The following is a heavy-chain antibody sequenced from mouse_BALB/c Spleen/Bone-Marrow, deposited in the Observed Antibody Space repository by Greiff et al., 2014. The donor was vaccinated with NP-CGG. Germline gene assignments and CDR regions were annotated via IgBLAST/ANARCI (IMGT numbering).Heavy chain of an antibody. CDR1: GYTFTNYW. D-gene: IGHD4-1*01. CDR3: ARYWDAY. V-gene: IGHV1-7*01. J-gene: IGHJ3*01. Sequence: VQLQQPRAELAKPGASVKMSCKASGYTFTNYWMHWVKQRPGQGLEWIGYIDPNTYYTRYNQKFKDKATLTADKSSSTAYLQLSSLTSEDSAVYYCARYWDAYWGQGTLVTVSA. CDR2: IDPNTYYT.